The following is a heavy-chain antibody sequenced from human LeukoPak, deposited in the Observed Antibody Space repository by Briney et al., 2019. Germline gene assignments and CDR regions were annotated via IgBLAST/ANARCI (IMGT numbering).Heavy chain of an antibody. V-gene: IGHV3-7*01. CDR3: ARDPGRGSGWYGIDY. J-gene: IGHJ4*02. Sequence: PGGSLRLSCVASGFIFSNYWMSWVRQVPGKGLEWVANMKQDGREKYLVDSVKGRFTISRDNSKNTLYLQMSSQRAEDTAVYYCARDPGRGSGWYGIDYWGQGTLVTVSS. D-gene: IGHD6-19*01. CDR2: MKQDGREK. CDR1: GFIFSNYW.